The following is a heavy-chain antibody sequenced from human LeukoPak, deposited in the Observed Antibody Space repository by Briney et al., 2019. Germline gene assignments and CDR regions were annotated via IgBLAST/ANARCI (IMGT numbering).Heavy chain of an antibody. J-gene: IGHJ5*02. CDR3: AKDMSVDFWSGYYTNWFDP. Sequence: GGSLRLSCAASGFTFSSYAMSWVRQAPGKGLEWVSAISGSGGSTYYADSVKGRFTISRDNSKNTLYLQMNSLRAEDTAVYYCAKDMSVDFWSGYYTNWFDPWGQGTLVTLSS. CDR1: GFTFSSYA. CDR2: ISGSGGST. V-gene: IGHV3-23*01. D-gene: IGHD3-3*01.